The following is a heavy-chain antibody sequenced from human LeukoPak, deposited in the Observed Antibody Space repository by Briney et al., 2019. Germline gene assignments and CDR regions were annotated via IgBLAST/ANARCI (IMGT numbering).Heavy chain of an antibody. Sequence: SETLSLTCAVYGGSFSGYYWSWIRQPPGKGLEWIGEINHSGSTNYNPSLKSRVTISVDTSKNQFSLKLSSVTAADTAVYYCARESKMTIGGYWGQGTLVTVSS. CDR1: GGSFSGYY. CDR3: ARESKMTIGGY. CDR2: INHSGST. V-gene: IGHV4-34*01. J-gene: IGHJ4*02. D-gene: IGHD3-16*01.